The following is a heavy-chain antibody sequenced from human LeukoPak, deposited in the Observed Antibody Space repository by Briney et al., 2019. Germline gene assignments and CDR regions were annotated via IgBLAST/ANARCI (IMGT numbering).Heavy chain of an antibody. CDR3: ARTHCSTASCYAGATAYFDL. CDR1: GGSISSGTYY. J-gene: IGHJ2*01. D-gene: IGHD2-2*01. V-gene: IGHV4-61*05. CDR2: IYYSGST. Sequence: SETLSLTCTVSGGSISSGTYYWGWIRQPPGKGLEWIGYIYYSGSTNYNPSLKSRVAISVDTSKNQVSLELTSVTAADTAVYYCARTHCSTASCYAGATAYFDLWGRGILVTVSS.